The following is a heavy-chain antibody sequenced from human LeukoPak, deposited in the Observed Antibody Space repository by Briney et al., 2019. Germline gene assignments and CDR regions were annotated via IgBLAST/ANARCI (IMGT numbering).Heavy chain of an antibody. CDR1: GYTFTSYD. J-gene: IGHJ6*03. V-gene: IGHV1-8*01. CDR3: ARGALSRSSSYYMDV. CDR2: MNPNSGNT. Sequence: ASVKVSCKASGYTFTSYDINWVRQATGQRLEWMGWMNPNSGNTGYAQKFQGRVTMTRNTSISTAYMELSSLRSEDTAVYYCARGALSRSSSYYMDVWGKGTTVTVSS. D-gene: IGHD6-6*01.